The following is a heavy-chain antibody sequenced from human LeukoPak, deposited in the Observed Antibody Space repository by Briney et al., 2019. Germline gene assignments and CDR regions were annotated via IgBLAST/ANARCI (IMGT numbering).Heavy chain of an antibody. D-gene: IGHD1-7*01. CDR3: ARGPITGTTGVDY. J-gene: IGHJ4*02. CDR1: GYSFTGYW. CDR2: IYPGDSDT. V-gene: IGHV5-51*03. Sequence: PGESLKISCKGSGYSFTGYWIGWVRQMPGKGLEWMGIIYPGDSDTRHSPSFQGQVTISADKSISTAYLQWSSLKASDTAMYYCARGPITGTTGVDYWGQGTLVTVSS.